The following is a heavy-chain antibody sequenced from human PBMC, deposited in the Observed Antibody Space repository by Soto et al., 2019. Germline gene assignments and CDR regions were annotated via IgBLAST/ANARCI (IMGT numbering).Heavy chain of an antibody. Sequence: GGSLRLSCAASGFTFSSYAMHWVRQAPGKGLEWVAVISYDGSNKYYADSVKGRFTISRDNSKNTLYLQMNSLRAEDTAVYYCARDPTLGYYDSSGYYDYWGQGTLVTVSS. CDR2: ISYDGSNK. CDR3: ARDPTLGYYDSSGYYDY. V-gene: IGHV3-30-3*01. D-gene: IGHD3-22*01. CDR1: GFTFSSYA. J-gene: IGHJ4*02.